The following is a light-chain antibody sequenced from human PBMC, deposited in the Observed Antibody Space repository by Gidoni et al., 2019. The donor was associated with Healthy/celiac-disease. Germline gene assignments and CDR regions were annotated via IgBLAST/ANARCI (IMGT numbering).Light chain of an antibody. Sequence: EIVMTQSPATLSVSPGERATLSCRASQSVSSNLAWYQQKPGQAPRLLIYGASTRATGIPARFSGSGSGTEFTLTISSLQSEDFAVYYCQQYNNWPPDFGQXTKLEIK. J-gene: IGKJ2*01. CDR1: QSVSSN. CDR3: QQYNNWPPD. V-gene: IGKV3-15*01. CDR2: GAS.